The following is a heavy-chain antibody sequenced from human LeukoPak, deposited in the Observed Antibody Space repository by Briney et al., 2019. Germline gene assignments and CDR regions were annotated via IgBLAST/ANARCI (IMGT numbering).Heavy chain of an antibody. CDR1: GFIFSSCW. CDR2: IKQDGSEI. D-gene: IGHD3/OR15-3a*01. CDR3: ARDEDWREIS. V-gene: IGHV3-7*01. J-gene: IGHJ4*02. Sequence: GGSLRLSCAASGFIFSSCWMSWVRQAPGKGLEWVANIKQDGSEIYCVDSVKGRFTISRDNAKNSLYLQMNSLRAEDTAVYYCARDEDWREISWGQGTLVTVSS.